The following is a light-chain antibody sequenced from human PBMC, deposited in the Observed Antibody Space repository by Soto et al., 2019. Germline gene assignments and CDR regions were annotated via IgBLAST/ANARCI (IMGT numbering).Light chain of an antibody. V-gene: IGLV1-47*02. J-gene: IGLJ1*01. Sequence: QSVLTQPPSASGTPGQRVTISCSGSSSNIGSNYVYWYQQLPGTAPKLLIYGNYQRPSGVPDRFSGSKSGTSATLAISGLRPEDEADYFCAAWDDSLSGSFVFATGTKVTVL. CDR3: AAWDDSLSGSFV. CDR1: SSNIGSNY. CDR2: GNY.